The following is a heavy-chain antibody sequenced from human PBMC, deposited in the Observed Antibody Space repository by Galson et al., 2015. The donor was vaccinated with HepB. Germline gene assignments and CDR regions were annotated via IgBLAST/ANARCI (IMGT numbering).Heavy chain of an antibody. D-gene: IGHD5-12*01. CDR2: ISPNGTEQ. CDR3: ARPSGHSDFDY. Sequence: SLRLSCAASGITFSRFPMHWVRQAPGKGLEWVAVISPNGTEQYYADSVRGRFTISRDNSKNTVFLRTNSLRREDTAVYYCARPSGHSDFDYWGQGTLVTVSS. CDR1: GITFSRFP. J-gene: IGHJ4*02. V-gene: IGHV3-30-3*01.